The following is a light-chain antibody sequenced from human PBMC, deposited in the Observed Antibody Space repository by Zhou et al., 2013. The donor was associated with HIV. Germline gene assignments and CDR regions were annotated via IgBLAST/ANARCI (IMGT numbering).Light chain of an antibody. CDR3: QQRSSWPLT. V-gene: IGKV3D-20*02. CDR2: GAS. Sequence: EIVLTQSPGTLSLSPGERATLSCRASQSISSTYLAWYQQKPGQAPRLLIFGASSRAADIPDRFSGSGSGTDFTLTISSLEPEDFAVYYCQQRSSWPLTFGGGTKVEIK. J-gene: IGKJ4*01. CDR1: QSISSTY.